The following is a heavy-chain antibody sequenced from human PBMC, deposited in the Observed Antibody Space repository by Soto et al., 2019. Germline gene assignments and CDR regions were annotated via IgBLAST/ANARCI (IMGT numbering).Heavy chain of an antibody. J-gene: IGHJ4*02. CDR2: VNTDGTII. CDR1: GYTFSHYW. V-gene: IGHV3-74*01. D-gene: IGHD3-9*01. CDR3: SYDTFVDKEY. Sequence: EVQLVESGGDLVQPGGSLRLPCAASGYTFSHYWMHWVRQAPGKGLVWVSRVNTDGTIITYADSVKGRFTISRDNAKTTLYLPMSSLGVEDKALYHWSYDTFVDKEYWGQGTAVTVSS.